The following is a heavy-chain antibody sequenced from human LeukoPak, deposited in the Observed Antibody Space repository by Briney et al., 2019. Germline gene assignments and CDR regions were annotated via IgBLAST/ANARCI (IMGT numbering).Heavy chain of an antibody. V-gene: IGHV3-23*01. CDR1: GFTFSTYA. Sequence: GGSLRLSCAASGFTFSTYAMSWVRQAPGKGLEWVSAISGSADSTYYADSVKGQFAISRDDSKNTLYLQMNSLRAEDTAVYFCAKDRARGGTTDFDYWGQGTLVTVSS. J-gene: IGHJ4*02. CDR2: ISGSADST. CDR3: AKDRARGGTTDFDY. D-gene: IGHD1-7*01.